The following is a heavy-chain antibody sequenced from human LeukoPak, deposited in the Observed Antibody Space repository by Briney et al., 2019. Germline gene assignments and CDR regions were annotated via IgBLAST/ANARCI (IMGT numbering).Heavy chain of an antibody. CDR1: GGSISSFY. Sequence: PSESLSLTCIISGGSISSFYWSWIRQPAGEGLEWIGRIDISGSTNYNPSLRGRVTMSVDTSKNQFSLKLTSVTAADSAMYYCARVSGSRGWFDPWGQGTLVTVSS. CDR3: ARVSGSRGWFDP. J-gene: IGHJ5*02. D-gene: IGHD3-10*01. CDR2: IDISGST. V-gene: IGHV4-4*07.